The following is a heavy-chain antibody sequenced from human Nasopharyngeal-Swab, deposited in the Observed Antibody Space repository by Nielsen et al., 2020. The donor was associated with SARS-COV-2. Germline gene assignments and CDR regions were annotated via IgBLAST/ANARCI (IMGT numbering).Heavy chain of an antibody. J-gene: IGHJ3*02. Sequence: GGSLRLSCAASGFTFSSYWMHWVRQAPGKGLVWVSRINGDGSSTSYADSVKGRFTISRDNAKNTLYLQMNSLRAEDTAVYYCAREGTQWELLDAFDIWGQGTMVTVSS. D-gene: IGHD1-26*01. CDR2: INGDGSST. V-gene: IGHV3-74*01. CDR1: GFTFSSYW. CDR3: AREGTQWELLDAFDI.